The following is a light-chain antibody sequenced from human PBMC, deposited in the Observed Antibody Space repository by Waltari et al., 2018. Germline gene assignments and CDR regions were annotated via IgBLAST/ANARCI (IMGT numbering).Light chain of an antibody. J-gene: IGLJ2*01. CDR2: RDN. Sequence: SFELTQPPSVSVSPGQTASISCSGNNLGKGYTFWSPQKPGQSPVLVIFRDNKRPSGIPERFSGSSSGNTATLTISGTQALDEADYYCQAWDSNTAFFGGGTKLTVL. CDR1: NLGKGY. V-gene: IGLV3-1*01. CDR3: QAWDSNTAF.